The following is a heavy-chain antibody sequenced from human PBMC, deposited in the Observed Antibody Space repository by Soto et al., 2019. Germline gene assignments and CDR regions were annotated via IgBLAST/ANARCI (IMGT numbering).Heavy chain of an antibody. CDR1: GFSLANYP. D-gene: IGHD6-19*01. CDR3: AKGPHTNVGWPYYFES. V-gene: IGHV3-48*02. J-gene: IGHJ4*02. Sequence: GGSLRLSXVASGFSLANYPMNWVRQTPGKGLEWISYSSPRGDTIYYADSVESRFTISRDNARNSLSLHMSSLRDEDSALYYCAKGPHTNVGWPYYFESWGQGVPVTVSS. CDR2: SSPRGDTI.